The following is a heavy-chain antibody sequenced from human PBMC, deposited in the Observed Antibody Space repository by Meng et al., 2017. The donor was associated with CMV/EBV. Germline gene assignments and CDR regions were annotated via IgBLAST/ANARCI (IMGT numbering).Heavy chain of an antibody. CDR1: GGSISSYY. CDR3: ARVLRWNGVIDY. CDR2: IYTSGST. D-gene: IGHD4-23*01. J-gene: IGHJ4*02. Sequence: QVQRPESGRGLGKRSDTLSTTFTVSGGSISSYYWSWIRQRAGKGLEWIGRIYTSGSTHYNPSLKSRVTMSVDTSKNQFSLKLSSVTAADTAVYYCARVLRWNGVIDYWGQGTLVTVSS. V-gene: IGHV4-4*07.